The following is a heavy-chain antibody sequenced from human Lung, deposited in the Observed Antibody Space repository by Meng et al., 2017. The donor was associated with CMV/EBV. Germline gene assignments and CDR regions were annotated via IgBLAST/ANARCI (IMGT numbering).Heavy chain of an antibody. CDR3: ARVGWEHGADY. J-gene: IGHJ4*02. CDR2: IYHSGST. V-gene: IGHV4-38-2*02. Sequence: SXTLSLTCTVSGYSISSGYSWGWIRQPPGKGLEWIGSIYHSGSTYYNPSLKSRVTISVDTSKNKFSLKLSSVTAADTAVYYCARVGWEHGADYWGQGTLVTVSS. D-gene: IGHD1-26*01. CDR1: GYSISSGYS.